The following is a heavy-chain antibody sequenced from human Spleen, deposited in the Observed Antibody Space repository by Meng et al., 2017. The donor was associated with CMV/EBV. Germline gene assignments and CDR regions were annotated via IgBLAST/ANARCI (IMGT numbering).Heavy chain of an antibody. Sequence: GESLKISCAASGFTFSTYWMTWVRQAAGKGLEWVANINEDGSERHYVDSVRGRFTISRDNAKNSLYLQMNSLRVEDTAVYYCVKLFDYWGQGTLVTVSS. CDR1: GFTFSTYW. D-gene: IGHD3-10*01. V-gene: IGHV3-7*01. CDR2: INEDGSER. J-gene: IGHJ4*02. CDR3: VKLFDY.